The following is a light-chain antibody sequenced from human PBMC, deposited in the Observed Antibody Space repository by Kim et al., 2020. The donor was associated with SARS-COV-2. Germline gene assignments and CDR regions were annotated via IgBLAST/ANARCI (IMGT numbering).Light chain of an antibody. V-gene: IGLV2-23*02. CDR2: EVS. CDR1: SSDVGSYNL. J-gene: IGLJ2*01. Sequence: SGSPGQSITISCTGTSSDVGSYNLVSWYQQHPGKAPKLMIYEVSKWPSGVSNRFSGSKSGNTASLTISGLQAEDEADYYCSSYVVFGGGTQLTVL. CDR3: SSYVV.